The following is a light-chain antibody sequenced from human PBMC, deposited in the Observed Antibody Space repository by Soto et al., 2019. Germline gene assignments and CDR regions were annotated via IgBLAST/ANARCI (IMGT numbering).Light chain of an antibody. CDR2: EVS. CDR1: SSDVGGYNY. CDR3: RSYISRSTLVV. Sequence: QSALTQPASVSGSPGQSITISCTGTSSDVGGYNYVSWYQHHPGKAPKLMIFEVSTRPSGVSNRFSGSKSGNTASLTISGLQAEDEADYYCRSYISRSTLVVFGGGTKVTVL. V-gene: IGLV2-14*01. J-gene: IGLJ2*01.